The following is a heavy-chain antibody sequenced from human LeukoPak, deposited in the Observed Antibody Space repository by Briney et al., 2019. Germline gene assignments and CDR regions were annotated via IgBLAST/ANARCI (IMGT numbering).Heavy chain of an antibody. CDR1: GFTVSSYA. J-gene: IGHJ4*02. V-gene: IGHV3-23*01. D-gene: IGHD3-16*01. CDR2: IGGGVLL. Sequence: RGSLRLSCAASGFTVSSYAMGWVRQAPGKGLEWVSAIGGGVLLYYTDSVKGRFSISRDISKNTLFLQMNSLRAEDTAVYYCARRRYDWGGDFANWGQGTLVTVSS. CDR3: ARRRYDWGGDFAN.